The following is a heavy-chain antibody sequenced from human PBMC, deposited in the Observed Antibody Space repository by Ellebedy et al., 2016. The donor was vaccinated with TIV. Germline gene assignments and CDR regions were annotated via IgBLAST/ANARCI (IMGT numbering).Heavy chain of an antibody. D-gene: IGHD3-9*01. CDR2: ISGSGGST. V-gene: IGHV3-23*01. CDR1: GFTFSSYA. CDR3: AKEHQEYFDWLPSPGYYYGMDV. J-gene: IGHJ6*02. Sequence: GGSLRLSXAASGFTFSSYAMSWVRQAPGKGLEWVSAISGSGGSTYYADSVKGRFTISRDNSKNTLYLQMNSLRAEDTAVYYCAKEHQEYFDWLPSPGYYYGMDVWGQGTTVTVSS.